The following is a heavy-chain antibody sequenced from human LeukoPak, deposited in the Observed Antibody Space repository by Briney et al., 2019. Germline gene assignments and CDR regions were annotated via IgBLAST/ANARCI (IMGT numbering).Heavy chain of an antibody. CDR2: ISSSGSTK. Sequence: GGSLRLSCAAPEVRFTAYEMNCVRQAPEKGLEWLSYISSSGSTKYYANSVKGRFTISRDNTGNSLYLQMNRLRTGGTAVYYCTGVYSYVHRPTEYWGQGTLVTVSS. CDR3: TGVYSYVHRPTEY. V-gene: IGHV3-48*03. CDR1: EVRFTAYE. D-gene: IGHD5-18*01. J-gene: IGHJ4*02.